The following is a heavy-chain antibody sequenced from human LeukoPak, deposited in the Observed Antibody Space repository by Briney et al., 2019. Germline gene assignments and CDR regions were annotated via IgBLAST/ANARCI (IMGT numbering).Heavy chain of an antibody. J-gene: IGHJ4*02. CDR3: ARGGVTGSHPGYY. Sequence: GGSLRLSCAASGFTFSSYEMNWVRQAPGKGLEWVSYISTSGSTIYYTDSVKGRFTISRDTAKNSLYLQMNSLRAEDTAAYYCARGGVTGSHPGYYWGQGTLVTVSS. CDR1: GFTFSSYE. D-gene: IGHD3-9*01. V-gene: IGHV3-48*03. CDR2: ISTSGSTI.